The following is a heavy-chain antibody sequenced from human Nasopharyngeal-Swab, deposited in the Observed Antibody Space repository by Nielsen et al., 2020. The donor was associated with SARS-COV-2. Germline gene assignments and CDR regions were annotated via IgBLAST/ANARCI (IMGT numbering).Heavy chain of an antibody. CDR3: TKGRADYSNPSFDN. J-gene: IGHJ4*02. D-gene: IGHD4-11*01. V-gene: IGHV3-74*01. Sequence: GGSLRLSCAASGFTFSSYWMHWVRQAPGKGLVWVSRINSDGSSTSYADSVKGRFTISRDNAKNTLYLQMNSLRAEDTAVYYCTKGRADYSNPSFDNWGQGTLVTVSS. CDR1: GFTFSSYW. CDR2: INSDGSST.